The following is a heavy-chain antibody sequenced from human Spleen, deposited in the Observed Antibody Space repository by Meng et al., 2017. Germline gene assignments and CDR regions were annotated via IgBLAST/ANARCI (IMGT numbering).Heavy chain of an antibody. CDR1: GYTFTSYD. Sequence: QVQLVQFGAAWKKPGASVKVSCKASGYTFTSYDTNWVRQATGQGLEWMGWMNPNSGNTGYAQKFQGRVTMTTDTSTTTAYMELRSLRSDDSALYYCVKHSSDWSLDSWGQGTLVTVSS. J-gene: IGHJ4*02. CDR2: MNPNSGNT. V-gene: IGHV1-8*01. D-gene: IGHD6-19*01. CDR3: VKHSSDWSLDS.